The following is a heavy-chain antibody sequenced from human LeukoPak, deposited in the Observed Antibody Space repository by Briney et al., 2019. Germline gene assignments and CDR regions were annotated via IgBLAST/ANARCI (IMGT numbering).Heavy chain of an antibody. D-gene: IGHD3-10*01. CDR2: IYYSGST. CDR3: ARKPSGSYYKGYFDY. Sequence: SETLSLTCTVSGGSISSYYWSWIRQHQGKGLEWIGSIYYSGSTYYNPSLKSRVTISVDTSKNQFSLKLSSVTAADTAVYYCARKPSGSYYKGYFDYWGQGTLVTVSS. CDR1: GGSISSYY. J-gene: IGHJ4*02. V-gene: IGHV4-59*06.